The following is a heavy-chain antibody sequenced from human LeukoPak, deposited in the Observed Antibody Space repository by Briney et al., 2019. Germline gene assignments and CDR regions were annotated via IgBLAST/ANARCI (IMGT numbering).Heavy chain of an antibody. CDR3: ARGGDIVVVPAAAYF. J-gene: IGHJ4*02. Sequence: GGSLRLSCAASGFTFSSYSMNWVRQAPGKGLEWVSSISSSSSYIYYADSVKGRFTISRDNAKNSLYLQMNSLRAEDTAVYYCARGGDIVVVPAAAYFWGQGTLVTVSS. D-gene: IGHD2-2*01. CDR1: GFTFSSYS. CDR2: ISSSSSYI. V-gene: IGHV3-21*01.